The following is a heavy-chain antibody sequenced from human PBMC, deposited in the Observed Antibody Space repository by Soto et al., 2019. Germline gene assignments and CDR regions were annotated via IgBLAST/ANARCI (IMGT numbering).Heavy chain of an antibody. Sequence: QLQLQESGPGLVKPSETLSLSCTVSGASMTKNNHYWAWIRQPPGKGLEWIATTFYSGNTYYNPSPKSRVAVSVDTSNSQFSLKLSSVSAADSAIYYCARHRLYSSSFGPFGMYVWGQGTTVTVSS. D-gene: IGHD6-6*01. CDR2: TFYSGNT. CDR1: GASMTKNNHY. CDR3: ARHRLYSSSFGPFGMYV. J-gene: IGHJ6*02. V-gene: IGHV4-39*01.